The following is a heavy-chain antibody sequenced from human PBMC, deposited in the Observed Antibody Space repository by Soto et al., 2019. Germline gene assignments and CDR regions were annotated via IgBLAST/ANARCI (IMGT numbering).Heavy chain of an antibody. CDR3: ASLQEREHAYDV. V-gene: IGHV3-53*01. Sequence: DVQLVESGGGLIQPGESLRLSCAAFGLTVSGKKYVAWVRQAPGKGLEWVSALYDVDGSFYADSVKGRFTTSSDSSKTSVYLQMNGLRADETGVYYFASLQEREHAYDVWGQGTTVTFSS. CDR1: GLTVSGKKY. J-gene: IGHJ3*01. D-gene: IGHD1-1*01. CDR2: LYDVDGS.